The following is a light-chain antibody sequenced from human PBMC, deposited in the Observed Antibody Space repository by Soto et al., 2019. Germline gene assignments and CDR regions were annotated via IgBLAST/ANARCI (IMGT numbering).Light chain of an antibody. CDR3: QSYDSSLSGYV. Sequence: QSVLTKPPSVSGAPGQRVTISCTGSSSNIGAGYDVHWYQQLPGTAPKLLIYGNSNRPSGVPDRFSGSKSGTSASLAITGLQAEDEADYYCQSYDSSLSGYVFGTVTKVTVL. V-gene: IGLV1-40*01. J-gene: IGLJ1*01. CDR1: SSNIGAGYD. CDR2: GNS.